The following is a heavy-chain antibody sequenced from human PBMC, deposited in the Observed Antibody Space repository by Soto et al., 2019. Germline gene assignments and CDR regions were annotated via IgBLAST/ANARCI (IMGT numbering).Heavy chain of an antibody. Sequence: QVQLVQAGAEVKKPGSSVKVSCKASGGTFSSYAISWVRQAPGQGLEWMGGIIPIFGTANYAQKFQGRVTITADKSTSTAYMELSSLRSEDTAVYYCARVGGTDIVVVPAEFDYWGQGTLVTVSS. J-gene: IGHJ4*02. V-gene: IGHV1-69*06. CDR2: IIPIFGTA. CDR1: GGTFSSYA. D-gene: IGHD2-2*01. CDR3: ARVGGTDIVVVPAEFDY.